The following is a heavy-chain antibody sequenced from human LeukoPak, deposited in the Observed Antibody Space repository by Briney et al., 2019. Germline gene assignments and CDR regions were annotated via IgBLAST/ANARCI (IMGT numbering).Heavy chain of an antibody. CDR1: GGTFSSYA. D-gene: IGHD2-21*02. J-gene: IGHJ5*02. CDR2: IIPIFGTA. V-gene: IGHV1-69*13. Sequence: GASVKVSCKASGGTFSSYAISWVRQAAGQGLEWMGGIIPIFGTANYAQKFQGRVTITADESTSTAYMELSSLRSEDTAVYYCASSGSYCGGDCPGWFDPWGQGTLVTVSS. CDR3: ASSGSYCGGDCPGWFDP.